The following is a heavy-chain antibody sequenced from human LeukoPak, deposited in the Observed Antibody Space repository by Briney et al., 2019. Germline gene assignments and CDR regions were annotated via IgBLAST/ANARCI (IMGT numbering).Heavy chain of an antibody. CDR2: IRYDGSIQ. CDR1: GFNFSSYD. Sequence: GGSLRLSCAASGFNFSSYDMHWVRQAPGKGLVWVSFIRYDGSIQYYADSVKGRFTISRDNSKNTSYLLMNSLRAQDTAVYYCAKGDTSWGQGAPVTVCS. CDR3: AKGDTS. V-gene: IGHV3-30*02. D-gene: IGHD2-21*02. J-gene: IGHJ5*02.